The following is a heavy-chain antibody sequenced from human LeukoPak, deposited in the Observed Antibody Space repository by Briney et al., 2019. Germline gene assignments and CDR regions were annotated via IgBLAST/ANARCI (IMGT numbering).Heavy chain of an antibody. J-gene: IGHJ4*02. CDR1: GGSFSGYY. V-gene: IGHV4-34*01. CDR3: ARVGTAMVTSFDY. D-gene: IGHD5-18*01. CDR2: INHSGRT. Sequence: PSETLSLTCAVYGGSFSGYYWNWIRQSPGKGLEWIGEINHSGRTNYNPSLKSRVTISVDTSKNQFSLKLSSVTAADTAVYYCARVGTAMVTSFDYWGQGTLVTVSS.